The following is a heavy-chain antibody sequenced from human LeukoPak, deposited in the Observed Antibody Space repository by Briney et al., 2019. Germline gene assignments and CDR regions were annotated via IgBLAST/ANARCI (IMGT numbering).Heavy chain of an antibody. J-gene: IGHJ5*02. D-gene: IGHD2-2*01. CDR3: ARDKYQLLVRNWFDP. Sequence: ASVKVSCKASGYTFTSYGICWVRQAPGQGLEWMGIINPSGGSTSYAQKFQGRVTMTRDMSTSTVYMELSSLRSEDTAVYYCARDKYQLLVRNWFDPWGQGTLVTVSS. CDR1: GYTFTSYG. V-gene: IGHV1-46*01. CDR2: INPSGGST.